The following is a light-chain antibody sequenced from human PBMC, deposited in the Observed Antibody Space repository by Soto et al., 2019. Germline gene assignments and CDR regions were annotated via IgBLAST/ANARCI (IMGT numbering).Light chain of an antibody. CDR1: QSVTSN. CDR2: GAS. CDR3: QKFNYWPLT. J-gene: IGKJ1*01. V-gene: IGKV3-15*01. Sequence: EIVMTQSPVTLSVSPGERATLSCRASQSVTSNLAWYQQKPGQASRLLIYGASTRATGIPARFSGSGSGTEFTLTISNLKSEDFAIYYCQKFNYWPLTFGKGTKVEIK.